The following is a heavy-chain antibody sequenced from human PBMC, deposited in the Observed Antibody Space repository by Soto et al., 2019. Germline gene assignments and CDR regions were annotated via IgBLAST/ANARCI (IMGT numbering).Heavy chain of an antibody. CDR2: IYNNGKT. V-gene: IGHV4-61*01. J-gene: IGHJ4*02. D-gene: IGHD7-27*01. CDR1: GGSVSSPKYF. CDR3: ARTVMPVGNLPAFDH. Sequence: QMQLQESGPGLVKPSETLSLACTVSGGSVSSPKYFWSWIRQPPGKGLEWVAYIYNNGKTNYNPSLKSRANISVDTAKNQCSLKLTSVTGADSGVYFCARTVMPVGNLPAFDHWGQGVLVTVSS.